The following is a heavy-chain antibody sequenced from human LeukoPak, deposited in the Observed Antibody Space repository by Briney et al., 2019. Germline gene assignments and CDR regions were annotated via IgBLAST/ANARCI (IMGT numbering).Heavy chain of an antibody. CDR2: IDDGGST. Sequence: SGTLSLTCNVSGYSISSAYYWAWIRPSPGKGLEWIGSIDDGGSTSYNPSLRSRVAVSVDTSKNQFSLNLTSVTAADTAVYYCARDLQLRFYWFDPWGQGTLVTVSS. J-gene: IGHJ5*02. D-gene: IGHD3-3*01. CDR3: ARDLQLRFYWFDP. V-gene: IGHV4-38-2*02. CDR1: GYSISSAYY.